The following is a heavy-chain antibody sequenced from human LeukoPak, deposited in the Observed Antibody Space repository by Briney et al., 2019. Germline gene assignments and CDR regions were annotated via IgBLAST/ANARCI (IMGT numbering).Heavy chain of an antibody. CDR3: ARSARKAAAGTRNYYYYMDV. Sequence: GGSLRLSCAASGFTFSSYAMHWVRQAPGKGLEYVSAISSNGGSTYYANSVKGRFTISRDNSNNTLYLQMGSLRAEDMAVYCCARSARKAAAGTRNYYYYMDVWGKGTTVTVSS. CDR1: GFTFSSYA. CDR2: ISSNGGST. V-gene: IGHV3-64*01. J-gene: IGHJ6*03. D-gene: IGHD6-13*01.